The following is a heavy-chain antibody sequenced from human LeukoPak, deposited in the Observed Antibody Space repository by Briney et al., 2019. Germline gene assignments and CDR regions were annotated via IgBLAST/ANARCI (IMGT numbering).Heavy chain of an antibody. CDR3: ARAAYYYDSSGYYSTALYFDY. J-gene: IGHJ4*02. CDR1: GGSFSGYY. CDR2: INHSGST. D-gene: IGHD3-22*01. Sequence: SETLSLTCAVYGGSFSGYYWSWIRQPPGKGLEWIGDINHSGSTNYNPSLKSRVTISVDTSKNQFSLKLSSVTAADTAVYYCARAAYYYDSSGYYSTALYFDYWGQGTLVTVSS. V-gene: IGHV4-34*01.